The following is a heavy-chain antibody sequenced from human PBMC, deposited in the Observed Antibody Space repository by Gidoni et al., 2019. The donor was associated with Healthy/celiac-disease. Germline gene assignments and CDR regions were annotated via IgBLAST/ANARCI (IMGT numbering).Heavy chain of an antibody. CDR3: ARGGGYCSSTSCPREWFDP. CDR1: GFTFSSYW. J-gene: IGHJ5*02. V-gene: IGHV3-74*01. D-gene: IGHD2-2*01. Sequence: EVQLVESGGGLVQPGGSLRLSCAASGFTFSSYWMHWVRQAPGKGLVWVSRINSDGSSTSDADSVKGRFTISRDNAKITLYLQMNSLRAEDTAVYYCARGGGYCSSTSCPREWFDPWGQGTLVTVSS. CDR2: INSDGSST.